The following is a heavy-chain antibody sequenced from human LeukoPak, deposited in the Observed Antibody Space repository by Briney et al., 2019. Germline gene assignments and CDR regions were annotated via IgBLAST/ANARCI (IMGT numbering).Heavy chain of an antibody. Sequence: ASVTVSCKASGYTLTGYYTHWVRQAPGQGLEWMGWIKTKSGGTNYAQTLQGRVTIARDTSISTAYMELSRLRSDDTAMYYCARILTTVTTMDYWGQGTLVTVSS. J-gene: IGHJ4*02. CDR2: IKTKSGGT. D-gene: IGHD4-17*01. CDR1: GYTLTGYY. CDR3: ARILTTVTTMDY. V-gene: IGHV1-2*02.